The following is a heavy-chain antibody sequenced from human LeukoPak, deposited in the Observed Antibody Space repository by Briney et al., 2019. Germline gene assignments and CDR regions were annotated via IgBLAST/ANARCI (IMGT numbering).Heavy chain of an antibody. D-gene: IGHD4/OR15-4a*01. CDR1: GFIFSSYA. Sequence: GGSLRLSCAASGFIFSSYAMSWVRQAPGKGLEWVSGISGSGITTHYADSVKGRFTISRDNSKNTLCLQMNSLRAEDTAVYYCAKAVLTVVDYFNFWGQGTLVTVSS. J-gene: IGHJ4*02. CDR3: AKAVLTVVDYFNF. V-gene: IGHV3-23*01. CDR2: ISGSGITT.